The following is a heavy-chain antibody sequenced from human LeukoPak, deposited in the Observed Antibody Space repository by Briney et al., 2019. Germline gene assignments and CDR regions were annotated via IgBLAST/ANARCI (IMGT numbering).Heavy chain of an antibody. Sequence: GGSLRLSCAASGFTFSSYGMHWVRQAPGKGLEWVAVIWYDGSNKYYADSVKGRFTISRDNSKNTLYLQMNSLRAKDTAVYYCARDRYSSGWPDYWGQGTLVTVSS. CDR1: GFTFSSYG. V-gene: IGHV3-33*01. CDR3: ARDRYSSGWPDY. CDR2: IWYDGSNK. D-gene: IGHD6-19*01. J-gene: IGHJ4*02.